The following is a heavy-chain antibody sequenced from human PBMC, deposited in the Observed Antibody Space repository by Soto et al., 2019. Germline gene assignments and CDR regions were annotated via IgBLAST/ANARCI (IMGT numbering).Heavy chain of an antibody. CDR2: IYYSGST. V-gene: IGHV4-31*03. Sequence: SETLSLTCTVSGGSISSGGYYWSWIRQHPGKGLEWIGYIYYSGSTYYNPSLKSRVTISVDTSKNQFSLKLSSVTAADTAVYYCARSAGWTDSSGYYPWGQGTLVTV. CDR3: ARSAGWTDSSGYYP. D-gene: IGHD3-22*01. CDR1: GGSISSGGYY. J-gene: IGHJ5*02.